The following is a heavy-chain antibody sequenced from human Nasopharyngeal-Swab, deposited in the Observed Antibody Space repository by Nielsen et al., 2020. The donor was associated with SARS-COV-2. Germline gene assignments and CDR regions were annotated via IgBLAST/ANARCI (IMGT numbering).Heavy chain of an antibody. D-gene: IGHD2-21*02. Sequence: SLKVSSNTSGDTFTNSAISWVRHAPGQGLEWMGGIVTALGLPNYAQKFRGRVTISADRSTTTSYLELSSLRSEDTAIYYCPREGEYGDSDVPDYWGQGTLVTVSS. CDR3: PREGEYGDSDVPDY. CDR2: IVTALGLP. CDR1: GDTFTNSA. J-gene: IGHJ4*02. V-gene: IGHV1-69*10.